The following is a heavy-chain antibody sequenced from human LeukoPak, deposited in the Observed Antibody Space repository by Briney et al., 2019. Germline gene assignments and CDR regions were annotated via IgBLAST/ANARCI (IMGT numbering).Heavy chain of an antibody. CDR2: INHSGST. J-gene: IGHJ4*02. V-gene: IGHV4-34*01. CDR3: ARAFHCSTTSCYARGLDY. D-gene: IGHD2-2*01. Sequence: TPSETLSLTCAVYGGSFSGYYWSWIRQPPGKGLEWIGEINHSGSTNYNPSLKSRVTISVDTSKNQFSLKLSSVTAADTAVYYCARAFHCSTTSCYARGLDYWGQGALVTVSS. CDR1: GGSFSGYY.